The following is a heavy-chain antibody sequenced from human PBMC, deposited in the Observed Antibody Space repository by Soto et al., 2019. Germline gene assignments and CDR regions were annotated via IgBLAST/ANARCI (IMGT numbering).Heavy chain of an antibody. CDR1: GFTFSSCA. CDR2: IIDNGAST. J-gene: IGHJ6*02. Sequence: PGGSLRLSCAASGFTFSSCAMGWVRQAPGKGLEWVSDIIDNGASTYYADSVKGRFTISRDNSKSTLYLQMNSLRAEDTALYYCAKGRSYYYYYGVDVWGQGTTVTVSS. V-gene: IGHV3-23*01. CDR3: AKGRSYYYYYGVDV.